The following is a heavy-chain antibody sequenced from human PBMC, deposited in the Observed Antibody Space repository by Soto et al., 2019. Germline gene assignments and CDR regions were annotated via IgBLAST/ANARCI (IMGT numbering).Heavy chain of an antibody. V-gene: IGHV3-30*18. D-gene: IGHD6-19*01. CDR1: GFTFSSYG. CDR2: ISYDGSNK. J-gene: IGHJ4*02. Sequence: PGGSLRLSCAASGFTFSSYGMHWVRQAPGKGLEWVAVISYDGSNKYYADSVKGRFTISRDNSKNTLYLQMNSLRAEDTAVYYCAKEVEEQWLVDYWGQGTLVTVSS. CDR3: AKEVEEQWLVDY.